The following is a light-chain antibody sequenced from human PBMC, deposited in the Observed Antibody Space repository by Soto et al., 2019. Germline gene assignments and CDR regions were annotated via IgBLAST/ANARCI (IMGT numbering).Light chain of an antibody. CDR1: SDDVGGYDY. Sequence: QSVLTQPASVSGSPGQSITISCTGTSDDVGGYDYVSWYQQHPGKAPKLMIYEVSNRPSEVSDRFSGSKSGNTASLTISGLQAEDEADYYCSSYAGSNNYVFGTGTKLTVL. CDR2: EVS. CDR3: SSYAGSNNYV. J-gene: IGLJ1*01. V-gene: IGLV2-14*01.